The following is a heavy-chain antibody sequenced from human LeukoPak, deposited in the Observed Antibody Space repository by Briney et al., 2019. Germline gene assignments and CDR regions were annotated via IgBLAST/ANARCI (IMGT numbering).Heavy chain of an antibody. CDR1: GGTFSSYA. CDR3: ARAPPIAVAGTADY. CDR2: ISAYNGNT. J-gene: IGHJ4*02. D-gene: IGHD6-19*01. V-gene: IGHV1-18*01. Sequence: GASVKVSCKASGGTFSSYAISWVRQAPGQGLEWMGWISAYNGNTNYAQKLQGRVTMTTDTSTSTAYMELRSLRSDDTAVYYCARAPPIAVAGTADYWGQGTLVTVSS.